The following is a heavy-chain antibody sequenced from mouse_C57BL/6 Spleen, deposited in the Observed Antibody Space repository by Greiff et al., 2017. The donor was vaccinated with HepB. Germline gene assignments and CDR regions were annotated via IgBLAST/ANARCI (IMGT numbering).Heavy chain of an antibody. D-gene: IGHD1-1*01. V-gene: IGHV1-76*01. CDR1: GYTFTDYY. J-gene: IGHJ4*01. Sequence: VQLQQSGAELVRPGASVKLSCKASGYTFTDYYINWVKQRPGQGLEWIARIYPGSGNTYYNEKFKGKATLTAEKSSSTAYMQLSSLTSEDSAVYFCARREYGRGAMDYWGQGTSVTVSS. CDR2: IYPGSGNT. CDR3: ARREYGRGAMDY.